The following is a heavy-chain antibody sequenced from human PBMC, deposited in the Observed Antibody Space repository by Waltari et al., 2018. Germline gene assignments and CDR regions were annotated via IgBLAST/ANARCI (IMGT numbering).Heavy chain of an antibody. V-gene: IGHV3-48*02. CDR2: IKSAGSTI. CDR3: ARGLGDYTY. J-gene: IGHJ4*02. Sequence: EVQLVESGGGLVQRGGSLRLSGAASGFNFSTYSMNWVRQAPGKRRKWISNIKSAGSTIHYADSVKGRFTISRDNAKNSLDLQMNSLRDENTAVYYCARGLGDYTYWGQGTLVTVSS. CDR1: GFNFSTYS. D-gene: IGHD4-17*01.